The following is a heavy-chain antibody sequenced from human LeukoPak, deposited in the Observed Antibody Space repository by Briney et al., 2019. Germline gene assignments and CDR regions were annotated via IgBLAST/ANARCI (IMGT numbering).Heavy chain of an antibody. CDR1: GFTFSSYA. V-gene: IGHV3-23*01. Sequence: PGGSLRLSCVVSGFTFSSYAMSWVRQAPGKGLEWVSAIRGSGGSTYYADSVKGRFTISRDNSKNTLYLQMNSLRAENTAVYYCAIDRRNTTMVPYYFDYWGQGTLVTVSS. CDR3: AIDRRNTTMVPYYFDY. D-gene: IGHD5-18*01. CDR2: IRGSGGST. J-gene: IGHJ4*02.